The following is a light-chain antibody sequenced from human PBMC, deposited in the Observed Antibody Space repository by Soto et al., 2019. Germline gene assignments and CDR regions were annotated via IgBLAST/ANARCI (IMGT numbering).Light chain of an antibody. V-gene: IGKV1-12*01. J-gene: IGKJ1*01. CDR1: HAIDSC. CDR3: QQTLSFPPT. CDR2: TGS. Sequence: DLQMTQSPSSVSASVGDRVTITCRACHAIDSCLAWYQQKPGEAPKLLIFTGSLLHSGVPPRFSGSGSGTDVTLTISSLQPEDFATYDRQQTLSFPPTFGQGTKV.